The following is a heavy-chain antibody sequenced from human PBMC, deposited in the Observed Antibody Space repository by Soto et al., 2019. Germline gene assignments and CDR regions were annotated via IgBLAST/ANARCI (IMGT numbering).Heavy chain of an antibody. Sequence: GGSLRLSCAASGFTFSSYGMHWVRQAPGKGLEWVAVIWYDGSNKYYADSVKGRFTISRDNSKNTLYLQMNSLRAEDTAVYYCARDWLEGKSLDYWGQGTLVTVSS. CDR3: ARDWLEGKSLDY. D-gene: IGHD5-12*01. CDR2: IWYDGSNK. CDR1: GFTFSSYG. J-gene: IGHJ4*02. V-gene: IGHV3-33*01.